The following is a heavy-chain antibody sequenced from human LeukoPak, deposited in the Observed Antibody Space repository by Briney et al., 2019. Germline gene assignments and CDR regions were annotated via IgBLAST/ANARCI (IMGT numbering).Heavy chain of an antibody. V-gene: IGHV3-7*01. J-gene: IGHJ4*02. CDR2: IKEDGSEK. CDR1: GFAFSTYW. CDR3: GVVY. Sequence: GGSLRLSCTASGFAFSTYWMSWVRQAPGKGLEWVANIKEDGSEKYYVDSVKGRFTISRDNAKNSLYLQMNSLRAEDTSVYYCGVVYWGQGTLVTVSS.